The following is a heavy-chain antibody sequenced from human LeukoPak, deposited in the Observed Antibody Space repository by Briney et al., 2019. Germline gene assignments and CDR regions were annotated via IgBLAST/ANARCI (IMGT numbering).Heavy chain of an antibody. Sequence: ASVKVSCKASGYTFTGYYMHWVRQAPGQGLEWMGWINPNSGGTNYAQKFQGRVTMTRDTSISTAYMELSRLRSDDTAVYYCGRGVVGAADWFDPWGQGTLVTVSS. D-gene: IGHD1-26*01. J-gene: IGHJ5*02. CDR2: INPNSGGT. CDR3: GRGVVGAADWFDP. CDR1: GYTFTGYY. V-gene: IGHV1-2*02.